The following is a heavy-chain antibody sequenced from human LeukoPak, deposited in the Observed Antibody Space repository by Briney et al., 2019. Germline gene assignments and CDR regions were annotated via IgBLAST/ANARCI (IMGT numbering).Heavy chain of an antibody. J-gene: IGHJ3*02. CDR2: ISSGSSYI. V-gene: IGHV3-21*01. D-gene: IGHD3-22*01. Sequence: GGSLRLSCAASGFTFSSYSMNWVRQAPGKGLEWVSSISSGSSYIYYADSVKGRFTISRDNAKNSLYLQMNSLRAEDTAVYYCARDRFPTYYYDSSGYTDAFDIWGQGTMVTVSS. CDR1: GFTFSSYS. CDR3: ARDRFPTYYYDSSGYTDAFDI.